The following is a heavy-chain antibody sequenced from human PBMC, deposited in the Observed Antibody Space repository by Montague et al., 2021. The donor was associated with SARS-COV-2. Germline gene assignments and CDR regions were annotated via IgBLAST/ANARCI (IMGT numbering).Heavy chain of an antibody. CDR3: ASTVDYYAHFDS. J-gene: IGHJ4*02. Sequence: SETLSLTCTVSGGSISSQTSCWGWVRLPPGKGLEWIGSICYSGTAHYTPSLKSRLIISLDTSKTHVSLKLRSVTAADTAVYYCASTVDYYAHFDSWGQGTLVSVSS. V-gene: IGHV4-39*07. D-gene: IGHD3-22*01. CDR1: GGSISSQTSC. CDR2: ICYSGTA.